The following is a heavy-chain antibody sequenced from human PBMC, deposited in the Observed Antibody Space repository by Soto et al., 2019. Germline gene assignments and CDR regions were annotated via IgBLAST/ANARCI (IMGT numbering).Heavy chain of an antibody. CDR2: IYYSGST. J-gene: IGHJ3*02. CDR3: ARLACSGGSCKHPDAFDI. D-gene: IGHD2-15*01. V-gene: IGHV4-59*08. CDR1: GGSISSYY. Sequence: PSETLSLTCTVSGGSISSYYWSWIRQPPGKGLEWIGYIYYSGSTNYNPSLKSRVTISVDTSKNQFSLKLSSVTAADTAVYYCARLACSGGSCKHPDAFDIWGQGTMVTVSS.